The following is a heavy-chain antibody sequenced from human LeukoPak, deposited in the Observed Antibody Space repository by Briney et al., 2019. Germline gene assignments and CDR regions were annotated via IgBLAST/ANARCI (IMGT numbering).Heavy chain of an antibody. J-gene: IGHJ6*02. V-gene: IGHV3-30*18. CDR1: GFTFSSYG. D-gene: IGHD3-9*01. Sequence: GGSLRLSCAASGFTFSSYGMHWVRQAPGKGLEWVAVISYDGSNKYYADSVKGRFTISRDNSKNTLYLQMNRLRAEDTAVYYCAKGELRYFDWLYYYGMDVWGQGTTVTVSS. CDR2: ISYDGSNK. CDR3: AKGELRYFDWLYYYGMDV.